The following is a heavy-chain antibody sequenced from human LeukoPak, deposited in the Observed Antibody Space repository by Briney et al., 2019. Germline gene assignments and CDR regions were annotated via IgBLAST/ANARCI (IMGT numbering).Heavy chain of an antibody. CDR2: INHSGST. D-gene: IGHD3-10*01. CDR1: GGSFSGYY. Sequence: SETLSLTCAVYGGSFSGYYWSWLRQPPGKGLEWIGEINHSGSTNYNPSLKSRVTISVDTSKNQFSLKLSSVTAADTAVYYCARDRGTLPFDYWGQGSLVTVSS. V-gene: IGHV4-34*01. J-gene: IGHJ4*02. CDR3: ARDRGTLPFDY.